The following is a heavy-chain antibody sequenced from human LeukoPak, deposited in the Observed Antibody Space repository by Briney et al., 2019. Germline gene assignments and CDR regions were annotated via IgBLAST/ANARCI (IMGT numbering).Heavy chain of an antibody. CDR2: ISAYNGNT. CDR1: GYTFTSYG. CDR3: ARVLAAAGTELDY. J-gene: IGHJ4*02. V-gene: IGHV1-18*01. Sequence: RRASVKVSCRASGYTFTSYGISWVRQAPGQGLEWMGWISAYNGNTNYAQKLQGRVTMTTDTSTSTAYMELRSLRSDDTAVYYCARVLAAAGTELDYWGQGTLVTVSS. D-gene: IGHD6-13*01.